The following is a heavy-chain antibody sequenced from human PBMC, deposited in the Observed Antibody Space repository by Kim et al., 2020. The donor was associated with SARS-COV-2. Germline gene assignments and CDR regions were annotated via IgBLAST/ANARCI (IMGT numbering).Heavy chain of an antibody. CDR3: AKDPHLKTHIMITFGGAPPPPYFDY. CDR2: ISGSGGST. Sequence: GGSLRLSCAASGFTFSSYAMSWVRQAPGKGLEWVSAISGSGGSTYYADSVKGRFTISRDNSKNTLYLQMNSLRAEDTAVYYCAKDPHLKTHIMITFGGAPPPPYFDYWGQGTLVTVSS. J-gene: IGHJ4*02. D-gene: IGHD3-16*01. CDR1: GFTFSSYA. V-gene: IGHV3-23*01.